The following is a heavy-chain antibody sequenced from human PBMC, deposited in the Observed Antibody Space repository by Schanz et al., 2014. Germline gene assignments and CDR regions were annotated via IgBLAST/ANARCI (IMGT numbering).Heavy chain of an antibody. Sequence: EVQLVESEGGLVQPGGSLRLSCEGSGFSFSDYWMGWVRQAPGKGLEWVANIKKDGSENYYADSVKGRFIISRDNAKSSQYLQMNILREEDTAVYYCARDARYYDCVSGYREGDAFDVWGQGTMVTVSS. CDR3: ARDARYYDCVSGYREGDAFDV. CDR2: IKKDGSEN. D-gene: IGHD3-3*01. J-gene: IGHJ3*01. V-gene: IGHV3-7*01. CDR1: GFSFSDYW.